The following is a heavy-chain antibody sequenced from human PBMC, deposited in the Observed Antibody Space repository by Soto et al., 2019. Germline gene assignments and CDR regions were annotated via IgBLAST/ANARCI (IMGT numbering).Heavy chain of an antibody. J-gene: IGHJ3*01. CDR2: INWNSESI. Sequence: GGSLRLSCAASGFSFNSYWMHWVRQVPGKGLEWVCNINWNSESITYADSVKGRFTVSRDNAKSFLYLQMNSLRAEDTAFYFCARFGRRAFDLWGQGTMVTGSS. D-gene: IGHD3-10*01. CDR3: ARFGRRAFDL. CDR1: GFSFNSYW. V-gene: IGHV3-20*04.